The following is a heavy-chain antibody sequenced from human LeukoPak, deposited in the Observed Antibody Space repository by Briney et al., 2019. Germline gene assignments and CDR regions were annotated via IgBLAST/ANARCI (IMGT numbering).Heavy chain of an antibody. Sequence: SVKVSCKASGYTFTTYGISWVRQAPGQGLEWMGGIIPIFGTANYAQKFQGRVTITADESTSTAYMELSSLRSEDTAVYYCARDKRWGYSSYYYYGMDVWGQGTTVTVSS. CDR1: GYTFTTYG. CDR2: IIPIFGTA. J-gene: IGHJ6*02. D-gene: IGHD4-11*01. V-gene: IGHV1-69*13. CDR3: ARDKRWGYSSYYYYGMDV.